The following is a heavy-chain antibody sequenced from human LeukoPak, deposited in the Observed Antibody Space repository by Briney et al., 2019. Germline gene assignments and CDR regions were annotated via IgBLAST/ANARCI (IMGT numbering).Heavy chain of an antibody. CDR3: AKWAYGSSNSCQIGDGWLDP. CDR1: GFTFSTYA. Sequence: GGSLGLACAASGFTFSTYAMSWVRQAPGKGLDWVSGISGSGGSTYFADSVKGRFTISREKSKNTVYLKMKSLRVEDTAVYYCAKWAYGSSNSCQIGDGWLDPWGQGILVTVSS. CDR2: ISGSGGST. D-gene: IGHD2-2*01. V-gene: IGHV3-23*01. J-gene: IGHJ5*02.